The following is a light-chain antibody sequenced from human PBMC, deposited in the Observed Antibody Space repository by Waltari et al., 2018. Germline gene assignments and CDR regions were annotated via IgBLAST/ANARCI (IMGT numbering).Light chain of an antibody. CDR2: GNS. V-gene: IGLV1-40*01. J-gene: IGLJ2*01. CDR3: QSYDTSLSGSI. Sequence: QSVLTQPPSVSGAPGQRVTISCTGSSSNIGAGYDVHWYQQIPGKAPKLLISGNSNRPSGVPDRFSGTKSGTSASLAITDLQAEDEADYYCQSYDTSLSGSIFAGGTKLTVL. CDR1: SSNIGAGYD.